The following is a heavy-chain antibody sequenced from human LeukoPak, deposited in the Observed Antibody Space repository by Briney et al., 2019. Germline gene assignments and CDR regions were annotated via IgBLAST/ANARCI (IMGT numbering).Heavy chain of an antibody. D-gene: IGHD6-13*01. Sequence: SETLSLTCTVSGGSISSGDYYWSWIRQPPGKGLEWIGYIYYSGSTYYNPSLKSRVTISVDTSKNQFSLKLSSVTAADTAVYYCARTYSSSWYASYYFDYWGQGTLVTVFS. CDR1: GGSISSGDYY. CDR2: IYYSGST. V-gene: IGHV4-30-4*08. J-gene: IGHJ4*02. CDR3: ARTYSSSWYASYYFDY.